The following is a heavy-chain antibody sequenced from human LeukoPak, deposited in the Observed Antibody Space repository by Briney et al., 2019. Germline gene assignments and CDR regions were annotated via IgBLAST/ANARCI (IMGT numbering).Heavy chain of an antibody. CDR2: INPNSGGT. Sequence: ASVKVSCKASGYTFTSYGISWVRQAPGQGLEWMGWINPNSGGTNYAQKFQGWVTMTRDTSISTAYMELSRLRSDDTAVYYCARALSGYSYGSFDYWGQGTLVTVSS. CDR1: GYTFTSYG. D-gene: IGHD5-18*01. V-gene: IGHV1-2*04. J-gene: IGHJ4*02. CDR3: ARALSGYSYGSFDY.